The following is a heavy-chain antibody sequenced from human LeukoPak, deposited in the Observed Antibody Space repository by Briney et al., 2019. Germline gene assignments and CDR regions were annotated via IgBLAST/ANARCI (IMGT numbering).Heavy chain of an antibody. D-gene: IGHD1-26*01. Sequence: GGSLRLSCAASGFTFSSNYMSWVRQAPGKGLEWVSVIYSGGSTYYSDSVKGRCTISRDNSKNTLYLQMNSLRAEDTAVYYCARGQWSGSYRTFDYWGQGTLVTVSS. CDR1: GFTFSSNY. CDR2: IYSGGST. J-gene: IGHJ4*02. V-gene: IGHV3-66*01. CDR3: ARGQWSGSYRTFDY.